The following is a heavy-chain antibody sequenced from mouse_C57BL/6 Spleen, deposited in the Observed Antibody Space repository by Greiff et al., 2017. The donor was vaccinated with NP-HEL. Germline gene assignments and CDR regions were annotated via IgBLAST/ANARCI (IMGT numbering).Heavy chain of an antibody. V-gene: IGHV1-75*01. CDR1: GYTFTDYY. J-gene: IGHJ1*03. CDR2: IFPGSGST. CDR3: AGGGDYGSSHWYFDV. Sequence: QVQLQQSGPELVKPGASVKISCKASGYTFTDYYINWVKQRPGQGLEWIGWIFPGSGSTYYNEKFKGKATLTVDKSSSTAYMLLSSLTSEDSAVYFCAGGGDYGSSHWYFDVWGTGTTVTVSS. D-gene: IGHD1-1*01.